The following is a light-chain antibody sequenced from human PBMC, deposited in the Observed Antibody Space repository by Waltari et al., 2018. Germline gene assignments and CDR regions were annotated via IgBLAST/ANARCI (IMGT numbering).Light chain of an antibody. CDR1: GEYSAYA. CDR3: QTWGMNIQV. V-gene: IGLV4-69*01. J-gene: IGLJ3*02. CDR2: VNSDGSH. Sequence: QLVLTQSPSASASLGASVKLTCTLTGEYSAYAIACHQQQPEKGPRYLMNVNSDGSHDKADGIPERFSGSSAGAERYLIISRLQSDDEADYFCQTWGMNIQVFGGGTRLTVL.